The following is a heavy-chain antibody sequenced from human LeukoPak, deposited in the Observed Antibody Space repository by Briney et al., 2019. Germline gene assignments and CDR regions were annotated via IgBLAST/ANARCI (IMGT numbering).Heavy chain of an antibody. CDR2: ISGSGGST. CDR3: AKDRLSRKTIAAAGACDY. J-gene: IGHJ4*02. V-gene: IGHV3-23*01. CDR1: GFTFSSYA. D-gene: IGHD6-13*01. Sequence: AGGSLRLSCAASGFTFSSYAMSWVRHAPGKGLEGVSAISGSGGSTYYADSVKGRFTISRDNSKNTLYLQMNSLRAEDTAVYYCAKDRLSRKTIAAAGACDYWGQGTLVTVSS.